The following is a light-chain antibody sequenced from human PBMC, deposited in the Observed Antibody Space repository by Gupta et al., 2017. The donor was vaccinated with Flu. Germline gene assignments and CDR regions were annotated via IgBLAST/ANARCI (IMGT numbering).Light chain of an antibody. CDR1: QSISTW. J-gene: IGKJ1*01. Sequence: DIQMTQSPSTLSASVGDSITITCRASQSISTWLAWYQQKPGKAPKVLIYKASTLESGVPSRFSGSGSGTEFTLTISSLQPDDFATYYCQQYESYSWTFGRGTKLKIE. CDR2: KAS. V-gene: IGKV1-5*03. CDR3: QQYESYSWT.